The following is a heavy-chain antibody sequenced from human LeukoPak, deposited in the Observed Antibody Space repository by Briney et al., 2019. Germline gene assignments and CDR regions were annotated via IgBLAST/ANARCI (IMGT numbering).Heavy chain of an antibody. CDR3: ARGPPNWGYVY. D-gene: IGHD7-27*01. V-gene: IGHV1-8*01. J-gene: IGHJ4*02. CDR2: MSPNSGDT. Sequence: GASVKVSCKASGYTFTSYDFNWVRQATGQRPEWMGWMSPNSGDTGYAQKFQDRVTMTRNTSTSTAYMELSSLRSDDTAVYYCARGPPNWGYVYWGPGTLVTVSS. CDR1: GYTFTSYD.